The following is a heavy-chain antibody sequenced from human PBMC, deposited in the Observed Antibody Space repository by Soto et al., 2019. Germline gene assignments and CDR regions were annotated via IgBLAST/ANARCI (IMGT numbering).Heavy chain of an antibody. CDR1: GFTFSSYA. J-gene: IGHJ4*02. CDR3: AKKGGGDYVLIYFDY. D-gene: IGHD2-21*02. V-gene: IGHV3-23*01. Sequence: EVQLLESGGGLVQPGGSLRLSCAASGFTFSSYAMSWVRQAPGKGLEWVSAISGSGGSTYYADSVKGRFTITRDNSKNTLYRQRNSLRAEDTAVYYCAKKGGGDYVLIYFDYWGQGTLVTVSS. CDR2: ISGSGGST.